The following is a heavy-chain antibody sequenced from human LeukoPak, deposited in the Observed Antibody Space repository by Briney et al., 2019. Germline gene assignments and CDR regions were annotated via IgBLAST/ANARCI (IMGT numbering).Heavy chain of an antibody. CDR2: IYHSGST. Sequence: SETLSLTCTVSGGSISSYYWSWIRQPPGKGLEWIGYIYHSGSTDYNPSLKSRVTISVDTSKSQFSLKLTSVTAADTAVYYCARGETTPHFDYWGQGALVTVSS. CDR3: ARGETTPHFDY. CDR1: GGSISSYY. J-gene: IGHJ4*02. D-gene: IGHD1/OR15-1a*01. V-gene: IGHV4-59*12.